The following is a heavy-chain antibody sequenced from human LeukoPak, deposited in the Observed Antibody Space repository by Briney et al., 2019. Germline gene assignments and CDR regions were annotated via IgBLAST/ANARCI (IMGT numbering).Heavy chain of an antibody. D-gene: IGHD3-10*01. CDR2: IFPAFGSV. CDR1: GGTFSDYA. CDR3: GRPYGSGNYYNLGLDY. Sequence: SVKVSCKASGGTFSDYALIWVRQAPGQGLEVMGRIFPAFGSVTYAQKFHDRVTISADESTSTVFVEVNSLRFEDTAIYYCGRPYGSGNYYNLGLDYWGQGTPVTVSS. J-gene: IGHJ4*02. V-gene: IGHV1-69*13.